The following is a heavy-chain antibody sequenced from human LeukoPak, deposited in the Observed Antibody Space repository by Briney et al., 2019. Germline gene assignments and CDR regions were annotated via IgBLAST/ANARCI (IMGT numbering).Heavy chain of an antibody. Sequence: PSETLSLTCTVSGSSISGYYWNWIRQPPGKGQEWVACIGGITNYSPSLKGRVTISVDTSKNQVSLTVTSVTAADTAMYYCARGGTTKVTPMDFWGRGTLVTVSS. CDR1: GSSISGYY. CDR2: IGGIT. J-gene: IGHJ4*02. V-gene: IGHV4-4*08. CDR3: ARGGTTKVTPMDF. D-gene: IGHD4-17*01.